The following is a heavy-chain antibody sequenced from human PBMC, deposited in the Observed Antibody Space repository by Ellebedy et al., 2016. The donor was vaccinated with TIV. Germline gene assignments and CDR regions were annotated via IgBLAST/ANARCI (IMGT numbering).Heavy chain of an antibody. CDR3: ARISSCRGGTCYPDY. J-gene: IGHJ4*02. CDR1: GFTFRSYS. D-gene: IGHD2-15*01. CDR2: ITDNSGTT. Sequence: GESLKISXAASGFTFRSYSMAWVRQAPGKGLEWVSYITDNSGTTFHADSVKGRFTISRDNAKNSLYLQMNSLRVEDTAVYYCARISSCRGGTCYPDYWGQGALVTVSS. V-gene: IGHV3-48*04.